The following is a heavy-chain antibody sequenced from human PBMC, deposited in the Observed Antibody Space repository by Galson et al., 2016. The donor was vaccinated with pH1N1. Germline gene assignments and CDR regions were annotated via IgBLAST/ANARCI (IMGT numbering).Heavy chain of an antibody. Sequence: SETLSLTCAVYGGSFSTYYWTWIRQPPGKGLEWMGEINESGDTNYNASLKSRVTLSVDTSNNQFSLRLSSMTAADTAVYYCARALFRQQLVRKSNCFDPWGQGTLVTVSS. V-gene: IGHV4-34*01. CDR3: ARALFRQQLVRKSNCFDP. J-gene: IGHJ5*02. CDR2: INESGDT. CDR1: GGSFSTYY. D-gene: IGHD6-13*01.